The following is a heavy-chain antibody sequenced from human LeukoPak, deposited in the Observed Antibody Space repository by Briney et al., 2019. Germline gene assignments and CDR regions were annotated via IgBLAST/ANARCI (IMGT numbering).Heavy chain of an antibody. CDR3: ARSYSWSNWFDP. J-gene: IGHJ5*02. CDR2: IYYSGST. Sequence: SETLSLTCTVSGGSISSYYWSWIRQPPGKGLEWIGYIYYSGSTNYNHSLKSRVTISVDTSKNQFSLKLSSVTAADTAVYYCARSYSWSNWFDPWGQGTLVTVSS. D-gene: IGHD4-11*01. V-gene: IGHV4-59*01. CDR1: GGSISSYY.